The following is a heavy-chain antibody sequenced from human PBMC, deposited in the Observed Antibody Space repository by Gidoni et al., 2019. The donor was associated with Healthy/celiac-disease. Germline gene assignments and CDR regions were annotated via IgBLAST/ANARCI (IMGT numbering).Heavy chain of an antibody. Sequence: QVQLVQSGAEVKEPGSSVKVCCKASGGTFSSYSISWVRQAPGQGLEWMGGVIANFGTANYAQKFPGRVTMTSDKSTSTAYRELSSLRSEDTAVYDCARGSLAVAADGAFDYWGQGTLVTVSS. D-gene: IGHD6-19*01. CDR3: ARGSLAVAADGAFDY. V-gene: IGHV1-69*06. CDR1: GGTFSSYS. CDR2: VIANFGTA. J-gene: IGHJ4*02.